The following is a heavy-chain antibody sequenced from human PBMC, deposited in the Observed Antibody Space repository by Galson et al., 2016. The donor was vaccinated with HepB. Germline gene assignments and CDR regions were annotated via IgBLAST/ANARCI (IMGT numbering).Heavy chain of an antibody. CDR3: ARVDTAMVIPGQFDY. Sequence: SLRLSCAASGFTFSNYWMYWVRQAPGKGLVWVSRINSDESIIDYADDVKGRFSISRDNAKNTLYLQMNSLRVEDKAVYYCARVDTAMVIPGQFDYWGQGTLVTVSS. CDR2: INSDESII. D-gene: IGHD5-18*01. V-gene: IGHV3-74*01. CDR1: GFTFSNYW. J-gene: IGHJ4*02.